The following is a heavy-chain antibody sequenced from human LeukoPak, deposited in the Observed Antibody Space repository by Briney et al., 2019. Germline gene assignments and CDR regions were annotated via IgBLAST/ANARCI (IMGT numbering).Heavy chain of an antibody. D-gene: IGHD3-10*01. Sequence: PSETLSLTCAVSGDSISNSYWWTWDRQPPGKGLERIGEVFHSGSTNYNPSLKSRVTMSVDKPNNQFSLRLTSVTAADTAVYYCARDLPGSGVNCDQWGQGTLVTVSS. J-gene: IGHJ4*02. CDR2: VFHSGST. CDR3: ARDLPGSGVNCDQ. V-gene: IGHV4-4*02. CDR1: GDSISNSYW.